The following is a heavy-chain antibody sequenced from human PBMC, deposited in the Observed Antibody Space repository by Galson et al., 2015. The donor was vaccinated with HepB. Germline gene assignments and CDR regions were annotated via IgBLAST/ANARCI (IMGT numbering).Heavy chain of an antibody. V-gene: IGHV3-21*06. CDR1: GFSFSDYS. J-gene: IGHJ1*01. CDR2: ISGSSRYI. D-gene: IGHD4-17*01. Sequence: SLRLSCAASGFSFSDYSMNWVRQAPGKGLEWVSSISGSSRYIYYADSVKGRFTISRDNAKNLLYVQMNSLRAEDTAVYYCARDLTTVTTAYFQHWGQGTLVTVSS. CDR3: ARDLTTVTTAYFQH.